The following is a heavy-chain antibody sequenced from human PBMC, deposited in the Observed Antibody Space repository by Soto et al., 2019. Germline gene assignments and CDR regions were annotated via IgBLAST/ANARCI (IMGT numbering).Heavy chain of an antibody. CDR1: GFIFSSYA. V-gene: IGHV3-23*01. Sequence: EVQLLESGGGLAQPGGPLRLSCVASAASGFIFSSYAMSWVRQAPGKGLEWVSSISGGGGTTYSADSVKGRFTMSRDNSMNTLYLQMNNLRAEDTAVYYCARDLITHPENHYHFYYAMDVWGQGTTVTVS. D-gene: IGHD3-22*01. CDR2: ISGGGGTT. J-gene: IGHJ6*01. CDR3: ARDLITHPENHYHFYYAMDV.